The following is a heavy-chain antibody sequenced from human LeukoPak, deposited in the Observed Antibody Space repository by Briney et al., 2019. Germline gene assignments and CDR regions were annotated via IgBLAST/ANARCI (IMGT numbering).Heavy chain of an antibody. J-gene: IGHJ4*02. CDR3: ARDHGSGSYYHLYYLDY. CDR1: GDSVSSYSAA. D-gene: IGHD3-10*01. CDR2: TYYRSKWYN. V-gene: IGHV6-1*01. Sequence: SQTLSLTCAISGDSVSSYSAAWNWIRQSPSRGLEWLGRTYYRSKWYNDYAVSVKSRVSINTDTSKNQFSLQLNSVTPEDTAVYYCARDHGSGSYYHLYYLDYWGQGTLVTVSS.